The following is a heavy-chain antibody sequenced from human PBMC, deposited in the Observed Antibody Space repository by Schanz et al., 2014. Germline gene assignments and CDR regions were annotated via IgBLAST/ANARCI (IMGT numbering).Heavy chain of an antibody. Sequence: DLEESGGGVVQPGRSLRLSCAASGFTFHTYDMHWVRQAPGKGLEWVAVISYDGVNTYYADSVKGRFTISRDNSKNTLYLQMNSLRGEDTAVYYCASPALVQGLMPEYYFDYWGQGTLVTVSS. J-gene: IGHJ4*02. D-gene: IGHD3-10*01. CDR3: ASPALVQGLMPEYYFDY. CDR2: ISYDGVNT. V-gene: IGHV3-30-3*01. CDR1: GFTFHTYD.